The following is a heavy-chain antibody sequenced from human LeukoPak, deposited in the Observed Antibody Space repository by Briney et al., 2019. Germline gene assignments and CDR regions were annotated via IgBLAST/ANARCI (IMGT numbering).Heavy chain of an antibody. J-gene: IGHJ4*02. CDR1: GGSISSSSYY. CDR3: ARRYGGYGGHFDY. D-gene: IGHD5-12*01. CDR2: IYYGGST. Sequence: SETLSLTCTVSGGSISSSSYYWDWIRQPPGEGLEWIVSIYYGGSTYYNPSRKSRVTISVNPSKNQFSLKLSSVTAAGPAVYYCARRYGGYGGHFDYWGQGALVTVSS. V-gene: IGHV4-39*07.